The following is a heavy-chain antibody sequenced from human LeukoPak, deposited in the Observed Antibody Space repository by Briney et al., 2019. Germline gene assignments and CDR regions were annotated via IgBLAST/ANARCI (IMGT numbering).Heavy chain of an antibody. CDR2: IKEDESEK. CDR3: VREGILRAFDI. Sequence: GGSLRLSCAASGFTFSRYWMTWFRQAPGKGLEWVANIKEDESEKYYVASVRGRFTISRDNAKNSLYLQMNSLGAEDTAVYYCVREGILRAFDIWGQGTMVTVSS. J-gene: IGHJ3*02. V-gene: IGHV3-7*01. CDR1: GFTFSRYW. D-gene: IGHD3-3*01.